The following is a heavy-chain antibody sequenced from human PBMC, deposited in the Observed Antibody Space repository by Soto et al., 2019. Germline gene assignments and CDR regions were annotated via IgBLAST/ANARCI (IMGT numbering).Heavy chain of an antibody. CDR3: ARHLNYGGDSYFGY. J-gene: IGHJ4*02. D-gene: IGHD2-21*02. Sequence: GESLKISCKDSRYSFTTYWIGWVRQMPGKGLEWMGMLYLGDLDTRYSPPFQGQVTISADKSNSIAYLQWSSLKASDTAMYYCARHLNYGGDSYFGYWGQGTLVTVSS. CDR1: RYSFTTYW. CDR2: LYLGDLDT. V-gene: IGHV5-51*01.